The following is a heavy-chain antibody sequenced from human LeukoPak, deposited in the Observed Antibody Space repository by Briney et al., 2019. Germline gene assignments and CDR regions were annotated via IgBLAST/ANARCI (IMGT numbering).Heavy chain of an antibody. Sequence: GGSLRLSCVASGLTFSDSYMSWIRQAPGKGLEWIAYMTNGGYITKHADSVKGRFTISRDNAKNSLYLQMDSLRGDDTAVYYCARGGERYAFDVWGQGTVVTISP. CDR2: MTNGGYIT. CDR3: ARGGERYAFDV. CDR1: GLTFSDSY. J-gene: IGHJ3*01. V-gene: IGHV3-11*01.